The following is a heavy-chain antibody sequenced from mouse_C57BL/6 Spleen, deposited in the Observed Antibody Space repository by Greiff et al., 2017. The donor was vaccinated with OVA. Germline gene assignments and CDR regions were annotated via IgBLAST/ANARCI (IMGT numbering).Heavy chain of an antibody. CDR2: ISYDGSN. CDR3: ATPWNGAWFAY. J-gene: IGHJ3*01. CDR1: GYSITSGYY. Sequence: EVQLQQSGPGLVKPSQSLSLTCSVTGYSITSGYYWNWIRQLPGNKVEWMGYISYDGSNNYNPTLKNRISITRDKSKNQCFLKLNSVTTEDTAIDYCATPWNGAWFAYWGQGTLVTVSA. V-gene: IGHV3-6*01.